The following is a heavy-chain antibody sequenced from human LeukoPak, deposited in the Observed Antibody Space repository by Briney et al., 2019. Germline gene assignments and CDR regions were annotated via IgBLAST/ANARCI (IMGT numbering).Heavy chain of an antibody. V-gene: IGHV7-4-1*02. J-gene: IGHJ5*02. CDR2: INTNTGNP. D-gene: IGHD6-13*01. Sequence: ASVKVSCKTSGYTFTGYALNWVRQAPGQGLEWMGWINTNTGNPTYAQGFTGRFVFSLDTSVSTAYLQISSLKAEDTAVYYCARDSGGQQLVNGWWFDPWGQGTLVTVSS. CDR1: GYTFTGYA. CDR3: ARDSGGQQLVNGWWFDP.